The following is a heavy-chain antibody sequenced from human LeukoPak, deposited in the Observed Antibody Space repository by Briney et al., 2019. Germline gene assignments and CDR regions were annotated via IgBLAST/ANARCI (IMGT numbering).Heavy chain of an antibody. J-gene: IGHJ4*02. CDR2: IFHSGTT. V-gene: IGHV4-38-2*02. CDR3: ARIVVPARLRYFDWLPCHFDY. Sequence: PSETLSLTCTVSGHSMSSAYSWGWLRQPPGKGLEWIGSIFHSGTTYYNPSLKSRVTISLDTSKNQFSLKLSSVTAADTAVYYCARIVVPARLRYFDWLPCHFDYWGQGTLVTVSS. D-gene: IGHD3-9*01. CDR1: GHSMSSAYS.